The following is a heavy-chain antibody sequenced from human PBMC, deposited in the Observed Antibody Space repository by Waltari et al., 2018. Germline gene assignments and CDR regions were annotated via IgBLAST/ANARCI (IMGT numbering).Heavy chain of an antibody. CDR2: ISDDGRNK. D-gene: IGHD5-12*01. CDR3: ARGTMATTL. J-gene: IGHJ4*02. V-gene: IGHV3-30*04. Sequence: QVQLVESGGGVVQPGRSLRLSCAASGFTFSSYAMHWVRQAPGKGREWVAVISDDGRNKYYADSVKGRFTISRDNSKNTLYLQMNSLRAEDTAVYYCARGTMATTLWGQGTLVTVSS. CDR1: GFTFSSYA.